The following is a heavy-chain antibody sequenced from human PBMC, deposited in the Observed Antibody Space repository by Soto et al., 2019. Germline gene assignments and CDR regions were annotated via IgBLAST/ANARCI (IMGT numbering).Heavy chain of an antibody. D-gene: IGHD6-13*01. CDR2: IKQDGSEK. Sequence: EVQLVESGGGLVQPGGSLRLSCAASGFTLSSYGMSWVRQAPGKGLEWVANIKQDGSEKYYVDSVKGRFTISRDTAKSSLYLQLNSLRAEDTAVYYCAREYGSSYSPRYYGMDVWGQGTTVTVSS. CDR1: GFTLSSYG. CDR3: AREYGSSYSPRYYGMDV. J-gene: IGHJ6*02. V-gene: IGHV3-7*05.